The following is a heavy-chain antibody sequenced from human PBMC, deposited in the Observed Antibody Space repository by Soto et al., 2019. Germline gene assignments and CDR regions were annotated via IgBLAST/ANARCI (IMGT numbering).Heavy chain of an antibody. CDR3: ARDYYDSSGYPHGMDV. CDR2: MNPNSGNT. V-gene: IGHV1-8*01. D-gene: IGHD3-22*01. J-gene: IGHJ6*02. Sequence: QVQLVQSGAEVKKSGASVKVSCKASGYTFTSYDINWVRQATGQGLEWMGWMNPNSGNTGYAQKFQGRVTMTRNTSISTAYMELSSLRSEDTAVYYCARDYYDSSGYPHGMDVWGQGTTVTVSS. CDR1: GYTFTSYD.